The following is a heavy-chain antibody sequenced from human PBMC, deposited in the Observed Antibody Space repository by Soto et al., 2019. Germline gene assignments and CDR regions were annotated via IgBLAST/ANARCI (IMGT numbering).Heavy chain of an antibody. Sequence: ASVKVSCKASGYTFTSYYMHWVRQAPGQGLEWMGIINPSGGSTSYAQRFQGRVTITADKSTSTAYMELNSLRSEDTAVYYCVRDSPIGSTYSGYDGIDYWGQGTLVTVSS. CDR3: VRDSPIGSTYSGYDGIDY. D-gene: IGHD5-12*01. J-gene: IGHJ4*02. V-gene: IGHV1-46*01. CDR2: INPSGGST. CDR1: GYTFTSYY.